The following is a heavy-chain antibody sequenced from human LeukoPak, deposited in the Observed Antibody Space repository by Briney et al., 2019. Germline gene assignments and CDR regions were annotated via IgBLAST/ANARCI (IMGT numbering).Heavy chain of an antibody. CDR3: ARWLGPPLFFYYFDC. Sequence: SETLSLTCTVSGGSISSSTYYWGWIRQPPGKGLEWIGSIYYSGSIYYYNPSLKSRVTISIDTSKNQFSLKLSSVTAADTAVYYCARWLGPPLFFYYFDCWGQGTLVTVSS. V-gene: IGHV4-39*07. CDR2: IYYSGSIY. D-gene: IGHD3-22*01. J-gene: IGHJ4*02. CDR1: GGSISSSTYY.